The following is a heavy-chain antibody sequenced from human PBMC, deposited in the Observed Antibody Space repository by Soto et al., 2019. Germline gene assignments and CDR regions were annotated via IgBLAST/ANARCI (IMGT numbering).Heavy chain of an antibody. J-gene: IGHJ6*02. CDR2: IYYSGST. CDR1: GGSISSYY. CDR3: ARDSVSHDFTYYSYGMDV. V-gene: IGHV4-59*01. Sequence: QVQLQESGPGLVKPSETLSLTCTVSGGSISSYYWSWIRQPPGKGLEWIGYIYYSGSTNYNPSLKGPVPITVDPTKNQFSLKLSSVTAADTAVYYCARDSVSHDFTYYSYGMDVWGQGTTVTVSS. D-gene: IGHD3-3*01.